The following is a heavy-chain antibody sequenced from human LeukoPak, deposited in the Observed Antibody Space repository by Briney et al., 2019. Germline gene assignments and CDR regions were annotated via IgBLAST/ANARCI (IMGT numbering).Heavy chain of an antibody. CDR3: ATIRAGYSSSWYGYWDY. J-gene: IGHJ4*02. CDR1: GGTFSSYA. V-gene: IGHV1-69*13. D-gene: IGHD6-13*01. CDR2: IIPIFGTA. Sequence: GASVKVSCKASGGTFSSYAISWVRQAPGQGLECMGGIIPIFGTANYAQKFQGRVTITADESTSTAYMELSSLRSEDTAVYYCATIRAGYSSSWYGYWDYWGQGTLVTVSS.